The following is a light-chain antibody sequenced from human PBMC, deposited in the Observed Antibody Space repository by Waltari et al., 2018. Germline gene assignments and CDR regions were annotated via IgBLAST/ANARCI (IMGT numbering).Light chain of an antibody. CDR1: NYNTGNNF. Sequence: QSVLSQPPSASGTPGQRVTISCSGTNYNTGNNFVYWYHQLPGTAPKLLIYRNNRRPSGVPDRFSGSKSGTSASLAISGLRSEDEADYYCASWDGSLGGVIFGGGTKLTVL. CDR3: ASWDGSLGGVI. J-gene: IGLJ2*01. V-gene: IGLV1-47*01. CDR2: RNN.